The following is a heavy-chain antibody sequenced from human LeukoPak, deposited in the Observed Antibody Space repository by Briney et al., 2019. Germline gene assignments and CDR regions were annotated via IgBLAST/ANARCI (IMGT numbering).Heavy chain of an antibody. Sequence: ASVKVSCKASGYTFTSYAMNWVRQAPGQGLEWMGWINTNTGNPTYAQGFTGRFVFSLDTSVSTAYLQICSLKAEDTAVYYCARLDSSGYYYATFDYWGQGTLVTVSS. V-gene: IGHV7-4-1*01. CDR3: ARLDSSGYYYATFDY. CDR1: GYTFTSYA. D-gene: IGHD3-22*01. CDR2: INTNTGNP. J-gene: IGHJ4*02.